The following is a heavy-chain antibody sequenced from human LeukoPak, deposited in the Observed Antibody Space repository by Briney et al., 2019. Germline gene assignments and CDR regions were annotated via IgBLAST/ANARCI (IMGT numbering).Heavy chain of an antibody. V-gene: IGHV3-30*18. J-gene: IGHJ4*02. Sequence: GGSLRLSCAASGFTFNNYGMHWVRQAPGKGLEWVAVISYDGRNKHYPDSVKGRFTISRDISTDALWLQMDSRRTEDTAVYYCAKGPLRGTAAAIDYWGQGTLVTVSS. CDR3: AKGPLRGTAAAIDY. CDR1: GFTFNNYG. CDR2: ISYDGRNK. D-gene: IGHD2-2*01.